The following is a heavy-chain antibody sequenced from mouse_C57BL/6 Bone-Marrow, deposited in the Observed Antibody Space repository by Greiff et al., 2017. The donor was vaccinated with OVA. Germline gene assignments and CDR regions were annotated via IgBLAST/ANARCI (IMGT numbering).Heavy chain of an antibody. Sequence: QVQLKQSGPGLVAPSQSLSITCTVSGFSLTSYGVSWVRQPPGKGLEWLGVIWGDGSTNYHSALISRLSISQDNSKSQVFLKLNSLQTDDTATYYCAKQDSDYYGSSDYFDYWGQGTTLTVSS. CDR1: GFSLTSYG. CDR3: AKQDSDYYGSSDYFDY. V-gene: IGHV2-3*01. D-gene: IGHD1-1*01. J-gene: IGHJ2*01. CDR2: IWGDGST.